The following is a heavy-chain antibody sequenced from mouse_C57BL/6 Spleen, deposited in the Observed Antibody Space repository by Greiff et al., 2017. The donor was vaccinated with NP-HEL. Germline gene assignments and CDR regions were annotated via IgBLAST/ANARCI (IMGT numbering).Heavy chain of an antibody. J-gene: IGHJ4*01. V-gene: IGHV1-55*01. CDR1: GYTFTSYW. CDR2: IYPGSGST. CDR3: ARKGRDMDY. Sequence: VQLQQPGAELVKPGASVKMSCKASGYTFTSYWRTWVKQRPGQVLEWIGYIYPGSGSTNYNEKFKRKATLTVETSSSTAYMQLNSLTSDDSAVYYCARKGRDMDYWGQGTSVTVSS.